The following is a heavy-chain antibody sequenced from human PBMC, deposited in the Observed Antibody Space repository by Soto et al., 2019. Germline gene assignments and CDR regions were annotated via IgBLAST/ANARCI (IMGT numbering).Heavy chain of an antibody. J-gene: IGHJ4*02. CDR2: INAGGFNT. CDR1: GFTFSNYA. D-gene: IGHD2-2*01. Sequence: PGESLKISCAASGFTFSNYAMSWVRQAPEKGLEWVSGINAGGFNTYYADSVKGRFTISRDNSRNTLYLQVNSLRAEDTAVYYCAKKTGAPVAPGFDYWGQGTLVTVSS. CDR3: AKKTGAPVAPGFDY. V-gene: IGHV3-23*01.